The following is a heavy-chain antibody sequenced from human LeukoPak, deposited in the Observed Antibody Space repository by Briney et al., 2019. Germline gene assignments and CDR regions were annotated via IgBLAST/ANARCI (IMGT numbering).Heavy chain of an antibody. V-gene: IGHV3-7*01. CDR3: ARDTDDFQGLDT. D-gene: IGHD3-3*01. J-gene: IGHJ3*02. CDR2: INLDGNGR. CDR1: GFFFSNYW. Sequence: GGSLRLSCAASGFFFSNYWMSWVRQAQGKGLEWVANINLDGNGRFYVDSVKGRFTISRDNNKKSVYLQMNSLRAEDTAVYYCARDTDDFQGLDTWGQGTRVTVSS.